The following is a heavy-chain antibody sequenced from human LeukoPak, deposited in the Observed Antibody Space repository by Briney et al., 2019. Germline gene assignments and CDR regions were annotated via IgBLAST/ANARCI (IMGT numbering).Heavy chain of an antibody. D-gene: IGHD4-23*01. CDR1: GGSISGSSDY. CDR2: ILYSGST. CDR3: ATYLYGGDYGSYYFEY. V-gene: IGHV4-39*07. J-gene: IGHJ4*02. Sequence: PSETLSLTCTVSGGSISGSSDYWAWIRQPPGKGLEWIGSILYSGSTYYNPSLKSRVIMSVDKSKNHFSLKLTSVTAADTAVYYCATYLYGGDYGSYYFEYWGQGTLVTVSS.